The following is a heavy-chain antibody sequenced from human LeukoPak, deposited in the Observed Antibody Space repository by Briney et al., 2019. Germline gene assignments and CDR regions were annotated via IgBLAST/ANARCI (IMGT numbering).Heavy chain of an antibody. CDR1: GGSISSGGYY. Sequence: SRTLSLACTVSGGSISSGGYYWSWIRQPPGKGLEWIGYIYHSGSTYYNPSLKSRVTISVDRSKNQFSLKLGSVTAADTAVYYCARVEQWFPSLAYWGQGTLVTVSS. D-gene: IGHD6-19*01. V-gene: IGHV4-30-2*01. J-gene: IGHJ4*02. CDR2: IYHSGST. CDR3: ARVEQWFPSLAY.